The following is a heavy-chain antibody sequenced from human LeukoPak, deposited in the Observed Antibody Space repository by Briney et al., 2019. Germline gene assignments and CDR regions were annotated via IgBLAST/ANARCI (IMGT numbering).Heavy chain of an antibody. Sequence: SETLSLTCAVYGGSFSGYYWSWIRQPPGKGLEWIGEINHSGGTNYNPSLKSRVTISVDTSKNQFSLKLSSVTAADTAVYYCARAPQLVPDYYYYYMDVWGKGTTVTVSS. CDR3: ARAPQLVPDYYYYYMDV. V-gene: IGHV4-34*01. CDR1: GGSFSGYY. CDR2: INHSGGT. J-gene: IGHJ6*03. D-gene: IGHD6-13*01.